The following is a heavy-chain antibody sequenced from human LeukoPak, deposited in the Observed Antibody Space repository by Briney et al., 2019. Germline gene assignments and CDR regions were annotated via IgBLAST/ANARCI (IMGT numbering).Heavy chain of an antibody. CDR3: ARYRGPQQLVQRWFDP. J-gene: IGHJ5*02. V-gene: IGHV4-61*05. D-gene: IGHD6-13*01. Sequence: PSETLSLTCTVSGGSISSSYYYWGWIRQPPGKGLEWIGYIYYSGSTNYNPSLKSRDTISVDTSKNQFSLKLSSVTAADTAVYYCARYRGPQQLVQRWFDPWGQGTLVTVSS. CDR2: IYYSGST. CDR1: GGSISSSYYY.